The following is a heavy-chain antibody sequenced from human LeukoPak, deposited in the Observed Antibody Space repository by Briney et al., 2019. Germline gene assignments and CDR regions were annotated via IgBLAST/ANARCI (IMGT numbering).Heavy chain of an antibody. J-gene: IGHJ4*02. Sequence: VGSLRLSGAASGFTFSKYGMNWVRQAPGKGLEWVAGIGVGGTTFYADSVKGRFTISIDTYKNTLYLQMNSLRAEDTAVYYCAKAQGYYDCWGQGTLVTVSS. CDR2: IGVGGTT. V-gene: IGHV3-23*01. D-gene: IGHD3-22*01. CDR1: GFTFSKYG. CDR3: AKAQGYYDC.